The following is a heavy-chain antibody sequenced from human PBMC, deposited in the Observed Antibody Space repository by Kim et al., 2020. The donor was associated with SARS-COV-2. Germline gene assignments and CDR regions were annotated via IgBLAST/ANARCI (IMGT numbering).Heavy chain of an antibody. CDR2: ISYDGSNK. D-gene: IGHD3-10*01. V-gene: IGHV3-30*04. CDR1: GFTFSSYA. CDR3: ARDEDPLESSGGSGMDV. J-gene: IGHJ6*02. Sequence: GGSLRLSCAASGFTFSSYAMHWVRQAPGKGLEWVAVISYDGSNKYYADSVKGRFTISRDNSKNTLYLQMNSLRAEDTAVYYCARDEDPLESSGGSGMDVWGQGTTVTVSS.